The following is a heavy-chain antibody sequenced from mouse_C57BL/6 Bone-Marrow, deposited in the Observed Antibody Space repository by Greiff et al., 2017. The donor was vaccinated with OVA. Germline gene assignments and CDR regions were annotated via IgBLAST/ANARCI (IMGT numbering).Heavy chain of an antibody. J-gene: IGHJ3*01. CDR2: IWRGGST. CDR3: AKSGNYVRAWFAY. D-gene: IGHD2-1*01. V-gene: IGHV2-5*01. Sequence: QVQLKESGPGLVQPSQSLSITCTVSGFSLTSYGVHWVRQSPGKGLEWLGVIWRGGSTDYNAAFMSRLSITKDNSKSQVFFKMNSLQADDTAIYYCAKSGNYVRAWFAYWGQGTLVTVSA. CDR1: GFSLTSYG.